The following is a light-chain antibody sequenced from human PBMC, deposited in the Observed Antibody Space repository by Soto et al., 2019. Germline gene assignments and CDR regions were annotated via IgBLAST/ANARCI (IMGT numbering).Light chain of an antibody. J-gene: IGKJ1*01. CDR3: QQYDSSPRT. V-gene: IGKV3-20*01. CDR2: LGS. CDR1: QSVNNKY. Sequence: EIVLTQTPGTLSLSPGDRATLSCRASQSVNNKYLAWYQQKPGQAPRLLIYLGSTRASGIPDRFSGRGSGTDFTLTIRRLEPEDFAVYYCQQYDSSPRTFGQGNKVDFK.